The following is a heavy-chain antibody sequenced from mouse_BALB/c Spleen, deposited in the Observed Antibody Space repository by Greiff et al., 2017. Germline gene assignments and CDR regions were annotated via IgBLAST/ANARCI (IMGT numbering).Heavy chain of an antibody. J-gene: IGHJ2*01. Sequence: VQLVESGAELVRPGSSVKISCKASGYAFSSYWMNWVKQRPGQGLEWIGQIYPGDGDTNYNGKFKGKATLTADKSSSTAYMQLSSLTSEDSAVYFCARGEYPVYWGQGTTLTVSS. V-gene: IGHV1-80*01. D-gene: IGHD2-10*02. CDR3: ARGEYPVY. CDR2: IYPGDGDT. CDR1: GYAFSSYW.